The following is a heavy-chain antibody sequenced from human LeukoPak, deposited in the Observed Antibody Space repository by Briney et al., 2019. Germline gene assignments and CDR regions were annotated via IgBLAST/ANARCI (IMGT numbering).Heavy chain of an antibody. CDR1: GGSTSNYH. J-gene: IGHJ4*02. CDR2: IYYSGST. CDR3: ARVRAPEGYSYGSFDY. V-gene: IGHV4-59*01. Sequence: SETLSLTCTVSGGSTSNYHWSWIRQPPGKGLELIGYIYYSGSTNYNPSLKSRVTISVDTSKNQFSLKLSSVTAADTALYYCARVRAPEGYSYGSFDYWGQGTLVTVSS. D-gene: IGHD5-18*01.